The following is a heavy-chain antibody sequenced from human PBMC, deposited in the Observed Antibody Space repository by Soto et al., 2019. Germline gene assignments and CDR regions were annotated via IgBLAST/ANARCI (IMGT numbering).Heavy chain of an antibody. CDR3: ARDGSSTSWLDWFDP. J-gene: IGHJ5*02. D-gene: IGHD2-2*01. CDR1: GGSISSYY. Sequence: TLSLTCTVSGGSISSYYWSWIRQPAGKGLEWIGRIYTSGSTNYNPSLKSRVTMSVDTSKNQFSLKLSSVTAADTAVYYCARDGSSTSWLDWFDPWGQGTLVTVSS. V-gene: IGHV4-4*07. CDR2: IYTSGST.